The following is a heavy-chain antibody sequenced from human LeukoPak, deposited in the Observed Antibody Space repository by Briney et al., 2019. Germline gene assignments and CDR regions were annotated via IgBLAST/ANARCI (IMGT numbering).Heavy chain of an antibody. D-gene: IGHD6-19*01. CDR1: GGSISSSSYY. Sequence: SETLSLTCTVSGGSISSSSYYWGWIRQPPGKGLEWIGSIYYSGSTYYNPSLKSRVTISVDTSKNQFSLKLSSVTAADTAVYYCARGGARGYSSGWYSGVDFDYWGQGTLVTVSS. CDR3: ARGGARGYSSGWYSGVDFDY. V-gene: IGHV4-39*07. J-gene: IGHJ4*02. CDR2: IYYSGST.